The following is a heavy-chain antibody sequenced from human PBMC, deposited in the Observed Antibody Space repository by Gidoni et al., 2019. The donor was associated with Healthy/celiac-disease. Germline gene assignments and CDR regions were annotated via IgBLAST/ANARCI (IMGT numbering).Heavy chain of an antibody. V-gene: IGHV3-21*01. Sequence: EVQLVESGGGLVKPGGSLRLSCAASGFTFSSYSINWVRQAHGRGLEWVSSISSSSSYIYYEASVKGRFTISRDNAKNSLYLQMNSLRAEATAVYYCAREGKTEYGDYAYYYYGMDVWGQGTTVTVSS. CDR3: AREGKTEYGDYAYYYYGMDV. CDR2: ISSSSSYI. CDR1: GFTFSSYS. D-gene: IGHD4-17*01. J-gene: IGHJ6*02.